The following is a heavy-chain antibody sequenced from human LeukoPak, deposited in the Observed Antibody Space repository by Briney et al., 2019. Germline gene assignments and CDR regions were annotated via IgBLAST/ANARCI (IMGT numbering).Heavy chain of an antibody. D-gene: IGHD2-2*01. CDR3: AKADCRSINCYVKDF. CDR1: GFTFNNYA. J-gene: IGHJ6*04. V-gene: IGHV3-23*01. CDR2: ISDSDGST. Sequence: GGSLRLSCVASGFTFNNYAMNWVRQAPGKALEWVSAISDSDGSTKYADSVKGRFTISTDKSKNTLYLQMNSLRAEDTAVYHCAKADCRSINCYVKDFWGKGTTVTVSS.